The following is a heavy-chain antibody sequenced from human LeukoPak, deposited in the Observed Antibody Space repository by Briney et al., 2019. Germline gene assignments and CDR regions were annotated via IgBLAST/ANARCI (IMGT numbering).Heavy chain of an antibody. D-gene: IGHD2/OR15-2a*01. Sequence: SETLSLTCAVYGGSFSGYYGSWIRQPPGKGLEWIGEINHSGSTNYNPSLKSRVTISVDTSKNQFSLKLSSVTAADTAVYYCARAGNTWFDPWGQGTLVTVSS. J-gene: IGHJ5*02. CDR3: ARAGNTWFDP. CDR2: INHSGST. V-gene: IGHV4-34*01. CDR1: GGSFSGYY.